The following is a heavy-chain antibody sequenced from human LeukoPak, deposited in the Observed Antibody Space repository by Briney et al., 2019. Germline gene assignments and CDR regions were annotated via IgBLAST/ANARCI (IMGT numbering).Heavy chain of an antibody. CDR2: IYDDNT. CDR3: AARKVRGVWFYLDY. J-gene: IGHJ4*02. V-gene: IGHV3-23*01. CDR1: GFTVSAYA. Sequence: GGSLRLSCAASGFTVSAYAMAWVRQAPGKGLEWVSTIYDDNTYYADSVKGRFAISTDNSKNTLYLQINSLRVEDTAVYFCAARKVRGVWFYLDYWGQGTLVTVSS. D-gene: IGHD3-10*01.